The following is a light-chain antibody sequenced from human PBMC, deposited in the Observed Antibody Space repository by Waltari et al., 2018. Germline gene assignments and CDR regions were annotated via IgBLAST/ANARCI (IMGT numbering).Light chain of an antibody. J-gene: IGKJ2*01. Sequence: DIQITQSPPTLSASVGDRVTLTCRASLNIFGRLAWYQQKPGKPPKLLIYETSNLESGVPSRFSGSGSGTDFTLVIDSLQPDDFATYYCQNYHIRKAFGQGTNVEIK. V-gene: IGKV1-5*03. CDR1: LNIFGR. CDR2: ETS. CDR3: QNYHIRKA.